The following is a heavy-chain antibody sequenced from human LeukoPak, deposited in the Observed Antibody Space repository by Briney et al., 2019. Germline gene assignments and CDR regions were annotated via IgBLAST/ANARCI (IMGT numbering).Heavy chain of an antibody. V-gene: IGHV3-21*01. CDR2: ISSSSSYI. CDR3: ARDTSGWSQTTYYFDY. Sequence: GGSLRLSCAAPGFTFSSYSMNWVRQTPGKGLEWASSISSSSSYIYYADSVKGRFTISRDNAKNSLYLQMNSLRAEDTAVYYCARDTSGWSQTTYYFDYWGQGTLVTVSS. D-gene: IGHD6-19*01. J-gene: IGHJ4*02. CDR1: GFTFSSYS.